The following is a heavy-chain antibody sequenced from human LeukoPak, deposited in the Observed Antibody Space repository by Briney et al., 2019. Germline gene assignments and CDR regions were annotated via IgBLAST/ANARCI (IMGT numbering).Heavy chain of an antibody. CDR3: TTDLGGSYDGWFDP. V-gene: IGHV3-15*01. J-gene: IGHJ5*02. CDR1: GFTFSNAW. D-gene: IGHD1-26*01. Sequence: GGSLRLSCAASGFTFSNAWMSWVRQAPGKGLEWVGRIKSDGGTTYNAAPVKGRFTISRDDSKNTLYLQMNSLKTEDTAVYYCTTDLGGSYDGWFDPWGQGTLVTVSS. CDR2: IKSDGGTT.